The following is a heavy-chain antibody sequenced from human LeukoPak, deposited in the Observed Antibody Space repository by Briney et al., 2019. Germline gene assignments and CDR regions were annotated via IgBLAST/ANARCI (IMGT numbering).Heavy chain of an antibody. Sequence: GASVKVSCKASGYTFTTYLIQWVRQAPGKELRWMGWINPKHGAKFYAQISQGRVIMTRDTSISTAYMELSRLRSDDTAVYYCTRGPYSGSHWGWFGPWGQETLVTVSS. CDR2: INPKHGAK. V-gene: IGHV1-2*02. J-gene: IGHJ5*02. CDR3: TRGPYSGSHWGWFGP. CDR1: GYTFTTYL. D-gene: IGHD1-26*01.